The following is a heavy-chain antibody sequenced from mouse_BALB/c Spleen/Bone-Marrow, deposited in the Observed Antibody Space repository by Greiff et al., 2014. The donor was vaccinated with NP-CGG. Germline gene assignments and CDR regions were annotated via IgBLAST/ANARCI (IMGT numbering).Heavy chain of an antibody. CDR1: GFSLTSYG. CDR2: IWAGGST. Sequence: VKLVESGPGLVAPSQSLSITCTVSGFSLTSYGVHWVRQPPGKGLEWLGVIWAGGSTNYNSALMSRLSISKDNSKSQVFLKMNSLQTDDTAMYYCARDGDYGEGAWFAYWGQGTLVTVSA. V-gene: IGHV2-9*02. J-gene: IGHJ3*01. CDR3: ARDGDYGEGAWFAY. D-gene: IGHD2-4*01.